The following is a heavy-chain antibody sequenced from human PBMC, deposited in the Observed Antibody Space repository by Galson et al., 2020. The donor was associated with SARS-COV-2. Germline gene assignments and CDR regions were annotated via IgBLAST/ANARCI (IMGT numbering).Heavy chain of an antibody. Sequence: GESLKISCAASGFTFSGSWMSWVRQAPGKGLEWVANIKQDGSEKYYVDSVKGRFTISRDNAKNSLYLQMNSLRVEDTAVYYCARLSIAAVAADYWGQGTLITVSS. CDR3: ARLSIAAVAADY. D-gene: IGHD6-13*01. J-gene: IGHJ4*02. CDR2: IKQDGSEK. V-gene: IGHV3-7*01. CDR1: GFTFSGSW.